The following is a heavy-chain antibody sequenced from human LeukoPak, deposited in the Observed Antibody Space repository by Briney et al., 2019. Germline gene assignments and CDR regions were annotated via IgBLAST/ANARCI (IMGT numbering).Heavy chain of an antibody. CDR3: ARRLGTGTPEF. J-gene: IGHJ4*02. Sequence: GESLKISCKASGYIFTNYWIAWGRQMPGKGLECMGIVYPDDSDTRYSPSFRGQVTISADKSINTAYLQWNSLKASDTAIYYCARRLGTGTPEFWGQGTLVTVSS. CDR1: GYIFTNYW. CDR2: VYPDDSDT. D-gene: IGHD1-1*01. V-gene: IGHV5-51*01.